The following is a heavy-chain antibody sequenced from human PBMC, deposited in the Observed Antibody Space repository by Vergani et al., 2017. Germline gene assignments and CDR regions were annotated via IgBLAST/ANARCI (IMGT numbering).Heavy chain of an antibody. CDR2: ISSSGSTI. CDR3: ARGGYYDSSGYYQYYYYYYMDV. Sequence: VQLVESGGGLVKPGGSLRLSCAASGFTFSDYYMSWIRQAPGKGLEWVSYISSSGSTIYYADSVKGRFTISRDNAKNSLYLQMNSLRAEDTAVYYCARGGYYDSSGYYQYYYYYYMDVWGKGTTVTVSS. D-gene: IGHD3-22*01. V-gene: IGHV3-11*01. J-gene: IGHJ6*03. CDR1: GFTFSDYY.